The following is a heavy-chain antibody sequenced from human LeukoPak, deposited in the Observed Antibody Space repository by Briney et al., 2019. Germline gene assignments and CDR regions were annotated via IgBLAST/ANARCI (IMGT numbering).Heavy chain of an antibody. CDR2: ISSGGSYI. CDR1: GITFSSYH. Sequence: GGSLRLSCVGSGITFSSYHINWVRQTPAKGLEWVSSISSGGSYIYSVDSLKGRFTISRDNAKNSVYLQMNSVRDEDTAVYYCAGGRGVDGNYYYYYMDVWGKGTTVTVS. D-gene: IGHD6-19*01. CDR3: AGGRGVDGNYYYYYMDV. J-gene: IGHJ6*03. V-gene: IGHV3-21*01.